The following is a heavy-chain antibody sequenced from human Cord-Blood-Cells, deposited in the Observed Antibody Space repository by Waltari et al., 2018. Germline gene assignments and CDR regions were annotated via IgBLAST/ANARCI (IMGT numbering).Heavy chain of an antibody. CDR2: IIPIFGTA. Sequence: QVQLVQSGAEVKKPGSSVRVSCKASGGTFSTYAISWVRQAPGQGLEWMGGIIPIFGTANCAQKFQGRVTITADEATSTAYMELSSLRSGDTAVYYCAREGGARRDYWGQGTLVTVSS. D-gene: IGHD6-6*01. V-gene: IGHV1-69*01. J-gene: IGHJ4*02. CDR1: GGTFSTYA. CDR3: AREGGARRDY.